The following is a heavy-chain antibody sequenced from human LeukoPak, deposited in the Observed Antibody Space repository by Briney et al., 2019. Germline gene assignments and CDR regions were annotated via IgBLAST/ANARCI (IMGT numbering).Heavy chain of an antibody. CDR2: IIPIFGTA. Sequence: ASVKVSCKASGGTFSSYAISWVRQAPGQGLEWMGGIIPIFGTANYAQKFQGRVTMTRNTSISTAYMELRSLRSDDTAVYYCARGVGINDYWGQGTLVTVSS. J-gene: IGHJ4*02. CDR3: ARGVGINDY. D-gene: IGHD1-14*01. V-gene: IGHV1-69*05. CDR1: GGTFSSYA.